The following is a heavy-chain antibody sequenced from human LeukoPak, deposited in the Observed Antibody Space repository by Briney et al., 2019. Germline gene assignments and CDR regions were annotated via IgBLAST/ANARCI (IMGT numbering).Heavy chain of an antibody. CDR2: ISTVSTYT. Sequence: GGSLRLSCAPSGFTFSDYSMNWVRQAPGKGLEWVASISTVSTYTFYGDSVEGRFSISRDNAKKVLYLHMSRLTAEDTAVYYCARDGSGLFLYYYMDVWGKGTTVTVSS. CDR3: ARDGSGLFLYYYMDV. V-gene: IGHV3-21*01. CDR1: GFTFSDYS. J-gene: IGHJ6*03. D-gene: IGHD6-25*01.